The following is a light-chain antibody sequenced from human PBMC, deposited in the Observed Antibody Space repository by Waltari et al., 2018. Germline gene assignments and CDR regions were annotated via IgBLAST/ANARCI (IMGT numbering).Light chain of an antibody. V-gene: IGKV4-1*01. CDR1: QKVFQRSTNRDH. Sequence: DSVMTQSPGSLAVSLGERATIKCKASQKVFQRSTNRDHFAWYQQKPGQTPKLFIYWAATLYSGVPDRFTGSGSGTDFTLTISSLQAEDVAVYYCQQYVDVPPLTFGQGTRLAI. CDR2: WAA. J-gene: IGKJ5*01. CDR3: QQYVDVPPLT.